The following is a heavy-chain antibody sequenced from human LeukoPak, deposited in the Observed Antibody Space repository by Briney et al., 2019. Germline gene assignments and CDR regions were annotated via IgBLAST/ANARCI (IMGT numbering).Heavy chain of an antibody. J-gene: IGHJ4*02. D-gene: IGHD2-15*01. Sequence: GGSLRLSCAASGFSFSSYAMSCVRQAPGKRLEWVSFVTGGGGDTYYADSVKGRFTISRDNSKNMLYLQMNSLRAEDAAVYYCAKAPLRSCSGAICYPFDYWGQGTLVTVSS. CDR1: GFSFSSYA. CDR2: VTGGGGDT. V-gene: IGHV3-23*01. CDR3: AKAPLRSCSGAICYPFDY.